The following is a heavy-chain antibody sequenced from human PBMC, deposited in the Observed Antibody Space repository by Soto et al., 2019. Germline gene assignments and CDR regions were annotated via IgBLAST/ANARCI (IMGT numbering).Heavy chain of an antibody. J-gene: IGHJ6*02. CDR2: IYYSGST. Sequence: SETLSLTCTVSGGSISSYYWSWIRQPPGKGLEWIGYIYYSGSTNYNPSLKSRVTISVDTSKNQFSLKLSSVTAADTAVYYCGRDPGFWSGYYRVSYYSGMDVWGQGTTVTVSS. CDR3: GRDPGFWSGYYRVSYYSGMDV. D-gene: IGHD3-3*01. V-gene: IGHV4-59*01. CDR1: GGSISSYY.